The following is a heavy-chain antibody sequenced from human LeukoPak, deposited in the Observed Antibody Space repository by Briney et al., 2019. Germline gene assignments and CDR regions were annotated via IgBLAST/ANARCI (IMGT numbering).Heavy chain of an antibody. CDR3: ARVDSSGWYWYSFDD. V-gene: IGHV3-53*01. CDR1: GFTVSSNY. CDR2: IHSGGST. D-gene: IGHD6-19*01. Sequence: GGSLRLSCAASGFTVSSNYMSRVRQAPGKGLEWVSVIHSGGSTYYADSVKGRFTISRDNSKNTLYLQMNSLRAEDTAVYYCARVDSSGWYWYSFDDWGQGTLVTVSS. J-gene: IGHJ4*02.